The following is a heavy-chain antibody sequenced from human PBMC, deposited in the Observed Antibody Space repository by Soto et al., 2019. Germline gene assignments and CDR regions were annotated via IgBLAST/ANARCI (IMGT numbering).Heavy chain of an antibody. V-gene: IGHV4-39*01. J-gene: IGHJ4*02. CDR1: GGSISSRSYY. Sequence: QLQLQESGPGLVKPSETMSLTCTVSGGSISSRSYYWGWIRQCPGKVLALIGNIYYSGSTYYNPYLQGRVTISADKSKNQSSLKLSSVTSADTAVYYCARRGGGGPFDYWGQGTLVTVSS. CDR2: IYYSGST. CDR3: ARRGGGGPFDY. D-gene: IGHD3-16*01.